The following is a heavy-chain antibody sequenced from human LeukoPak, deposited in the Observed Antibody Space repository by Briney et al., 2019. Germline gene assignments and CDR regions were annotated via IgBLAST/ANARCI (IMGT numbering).Heavy chain of an antibody. CDR3: ANSPLSGTGFDY. V-gene: IGHV3-30*18. J-gene: IGHJ4*02. Sequence: PGGSLRLSCAASGFTFSSYGMHWVRQAPGKGLEWVAVISYDGSNKYYADSVEGRFTISRDNSKNTLYLQMNSLRAKDTAVYYCANSPLSGTGFDYWGQGTLVTVSS. CDR1: GFTFSSYG. CDR2: ISYDGSNK. D-gene: IGHD1-1*01.